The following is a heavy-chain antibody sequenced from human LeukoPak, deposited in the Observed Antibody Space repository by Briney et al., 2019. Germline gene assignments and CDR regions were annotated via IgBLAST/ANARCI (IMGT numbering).Heavy chain of an antibody. CDR2: IYTSGST. CDR3: ARDGGWSFNY. CDR1: GCTISSYY. D-gene: IGHD4-23*01. V-gene: IGHV4-4*08. Sequence: SGTLSLTCTVSGCTISSYYWSWIRQPPGKGLEWIGHIYTSGSTNYNPSLKSRVTISLDTTKNDFSLKLSSGTGAETAVYYCARDGGWSFNYWGQGTLVTVSS. J-gene: IGHJ4*02.